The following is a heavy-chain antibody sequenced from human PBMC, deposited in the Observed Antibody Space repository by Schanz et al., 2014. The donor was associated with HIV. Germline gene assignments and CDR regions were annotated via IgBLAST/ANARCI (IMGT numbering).Heavy chain of an antibody. V-gene: IGHV1-69*01. D-gene: IGHD3-3*02. Sequence: QVQLVQSGAEVKKPGSSVKVSCKASGGTFSRYAISWVRQAPGQGLEWMGGMIPSFRLRTYAQKFQGRVTIAADESASTAYMELNSLRSDDTAVYYCAKSPIFGDVIFYGMDVWGQGTTVTVSS. CDR1: GGTFSRYA. CDR3: AKSPIFGDVIFYGMDV. J-gene: IGHJ6*02. CDR2: MIPSFRLR.